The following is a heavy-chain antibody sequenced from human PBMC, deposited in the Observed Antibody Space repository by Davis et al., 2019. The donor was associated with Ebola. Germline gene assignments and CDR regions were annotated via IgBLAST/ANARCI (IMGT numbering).Heavy chain of an antibody. Sequence: GESLKISCAASGFTFSSYWMHWVRQAPGKGLVWVSRINSDGSSTSYADSVKGRFTISRDNSKNTLYLQMNSLRAEDTAVYYCARGGGRQQLVPRFDYWGQGTLVTVSS. V-gene: IGHV3-74*01. D-gene: IGHD6-13*01. CDR3: ARGGGRQQLVPRFDY. CDR2: INSDGSST. CDR1: GFTFSSYW. J-gene: IGHJ4*02.